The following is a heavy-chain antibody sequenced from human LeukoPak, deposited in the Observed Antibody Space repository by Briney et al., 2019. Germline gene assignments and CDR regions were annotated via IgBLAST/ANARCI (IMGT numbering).Heavy chain of an antibody. Sequence: ASVKVSCKASGYTFTSYDINWVRQATGQGFEWMGQINPIDGGTTYAQKFQGRVTMTRDTSTSTVYIELSSLEPEDTAVYYCARFYYGSGNYRKFDYWGQGTLVTVSS. V-gene: IGHV1-46*01. CDR2: INPIDGGT. CDR1: GYTFTSYD. D-gene: IGHD3-10*01. J-gene: IGHJ4*02. CDR3: ARFYYGSGNYRKFDY.